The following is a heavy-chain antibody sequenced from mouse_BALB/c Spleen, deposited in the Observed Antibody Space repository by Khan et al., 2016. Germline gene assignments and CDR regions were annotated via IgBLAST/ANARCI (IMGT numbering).Heavy chain of an antibody. D-gene: IGHD2-2*01. J-gene: IGHJ2*01. CDR2: ISYSGST. CDR1: GYSITSDYA. V-gene: IGHV3-2*02. Sequence: EVQLQESGPGLVKPSQSLSLTCTVTGYSITSDYAWNWIRQFPGNKLDWMGYISYSGSTSYNPSLKSRISITRDTSKNQFFLQLNSVATEDTATYYCASNGYGRGYFDYWGQGTTLTVSS. CDR3: ASNGYGRGYFDY.